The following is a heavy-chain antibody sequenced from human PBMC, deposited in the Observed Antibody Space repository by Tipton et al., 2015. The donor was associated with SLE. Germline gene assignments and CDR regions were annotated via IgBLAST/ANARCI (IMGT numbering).Heavy chain of an antibody. Sequence: TLSLTCTVSGGSISSSSYYWGWIRQPPGKGLEWIGSIYYSGSTYYNPSLKGRVTISVDTSKNQFSLKLSSVTAADTAVYYCARHFRQQLVRGGYFDYWGQGTLVTVSS. CDR2: IYYSGST. CDR1: GGSISSSSYY. CDR3: ARHFRQQLVRGGYFDY. J-gene: IGHJ4*02. V-gene: IGHV4-39*01. D-gene: IGHD6-13*01.